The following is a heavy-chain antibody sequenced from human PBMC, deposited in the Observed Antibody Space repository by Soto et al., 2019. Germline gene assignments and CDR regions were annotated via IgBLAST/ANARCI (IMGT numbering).Heavy chain of an antibody. CDR2: LYDVDGS. Sequence: GGSLRLYCAASGLTVSGKKYVAWVRQAPGKGLEWVSALYDVDGSFYADSVKGRFTTSSDSSKTTVYLQMNGLRPDDTAVYYCATWHEREHAYDVWGQGTTVTVSS. J-gene: IGHJ3*01. CDR1: GLTVSGKKY. CDR3: ATWHEREHAYDV. D-gene: IGHD1-1*01. V-gene: IGHV3-53*01.